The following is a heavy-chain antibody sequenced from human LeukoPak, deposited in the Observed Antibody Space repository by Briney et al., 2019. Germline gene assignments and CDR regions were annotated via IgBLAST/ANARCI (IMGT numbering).Heavy chain of an antibody. V-gene: IGHV3-23*01. CDR3: AKGGRYCSSTSCYASIGY. D-gene: IGHD2-2*01. J-gene: IGHJ4*02. Sequence: GGSLRLSCAASGFTFSSYAMSWVRQAPGKGLEWVSAISGSGGSTYYADSVKGRFTISRDNSKNTLQLQRNSLRAEATAVYYCAKGGRYCSSTSCYASIGYWGQGTLVTVSS. CDR2: ISGSGGST. CDR1: GFTFSSYA.